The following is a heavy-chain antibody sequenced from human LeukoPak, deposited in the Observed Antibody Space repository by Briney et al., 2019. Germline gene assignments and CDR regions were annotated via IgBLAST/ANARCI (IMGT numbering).Heavy chain of an antibody. CDR3: ARRVTSFDY. Sequence: ASVKVSCKASGYTFTGYFMHWVRQAPGQGLEWMGWMNPNSGNTGYAQKFQGRVTMTRNTSISTAYMELSSLRSEDTAVYYCARRVTSFDYWGQGTLVTVSS. D-gene: IGHD4-11*01. V-gene: IGHV1-8*02. CDR2: MNPNSGNT. CDR1: GYTFTGYF. J-gene: IGHJ4*02.